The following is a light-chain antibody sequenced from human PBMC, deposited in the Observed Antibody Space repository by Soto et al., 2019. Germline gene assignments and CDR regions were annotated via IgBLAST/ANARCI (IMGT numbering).Light chain of an antibody. CDR3: SAYAGNNNPVI. V-gene: IGLV2-8*01. CDR1: SSDVGGHNF. CDR2: EVT. J-gene: IGLJ2*01. Sequence: QPALTQPPSASGSPGQSVTISCTGTSSDVGGHNFVSWYQQHPGKAPKFLIYEVTKRPSGVPDRFSGSKSGITASLTVSGLQADDEAYYYCSAYAGNNNPVIFGGGTKVTVL.